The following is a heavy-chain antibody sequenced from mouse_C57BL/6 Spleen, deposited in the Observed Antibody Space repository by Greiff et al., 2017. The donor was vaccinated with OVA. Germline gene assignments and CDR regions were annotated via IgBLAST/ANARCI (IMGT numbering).Heavy chain of an antibody. CDR2: IWSGGST. CDR3: ARKGMDGLGAMDY. V-gene: IGHV2-2*01. Sequence: VQLQQSGPGLVQPSQSLSITCTVSGFSLTSYGVHWVRQSPGKGLEWLGVIWSGGSTDSNAAFISRLSISKDNSKSQVFFKMNSRQADDTAIYYCARKGMDGLGAMDYWGQGTSVTVSS. CDR1: GFSLTSYG. J-gene: IGHJ4*01. D-gene: IGHD4-1*01.